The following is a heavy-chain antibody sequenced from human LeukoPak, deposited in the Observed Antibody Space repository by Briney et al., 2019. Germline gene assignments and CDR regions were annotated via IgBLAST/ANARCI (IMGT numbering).Heavy chain of an antibody. CDR1: GGSISSYY. CDR2: IYYSGST. Sequence: SETLSLTRTVSGGSISSYYWSWIRQPPGKGLEWIGYIYYSGSTNYNPSLKSRVTILVDTSKNQFSLKLSSVTAADTAVYYCARASTIFGVVTAYYFDYWGQGTLVTVSS. V-gene: IGHV4-59*01. J-gene: IGHJ4*02. CDR3: ARASTIFGVVTAYYFDY. D-gene: IGHD3-3*01.